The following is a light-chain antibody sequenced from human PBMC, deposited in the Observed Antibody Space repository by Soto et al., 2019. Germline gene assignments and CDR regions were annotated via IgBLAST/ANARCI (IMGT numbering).Light chain of an antibody. CDR2: KNN. V-gene: IGLV1-47*01. Sequence: QSVLTQPPSASGTPGQRITISCSGSSSNIRGSDVYWYQQLPGTAPTLLIRKNNQRPSGVPARFSGSKSGTSASLAISGLRSEDEADYYCAAWDGSMSGYVFGSGTKPTVL. J-gene: IGLJ1*01. CDR1: SSNIRGSD. CDR3: AAWDGSMSGYV.